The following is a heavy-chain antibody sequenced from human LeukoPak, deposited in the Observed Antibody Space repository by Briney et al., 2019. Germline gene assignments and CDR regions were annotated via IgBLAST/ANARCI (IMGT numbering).Heavy chain of an antibody. CDR1: SGSISSSRYF. V-gene: IGHV4-39*02. J-gene: IGHJ4*02. Sequence: SETLSLTCTVSSGSISSSRYFWGWIRQPPGKGLEWIGSIYYSGSTYYNPSLKSRVTISVDTSKNHFSLKLSSVTAADTAVYYCARSGGLRLGERCYFDYWGRGTLVTVSS. CDR2: IYYSGST. CDR3: ARSGGLRLGERCYFDY. D-gene: IGHD3-16*01.